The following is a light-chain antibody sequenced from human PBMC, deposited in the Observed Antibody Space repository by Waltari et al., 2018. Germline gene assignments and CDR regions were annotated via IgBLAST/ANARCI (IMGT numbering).Light chain of an antibody. CDR3: CSYAGSAISV. CDR1: TSDVGKYNL. Sequence: QSALTQPATVSGSPGQSIPISCTGITSDVGKYNLVSWYQPHPGKAPTLRIYDVNKRPSGVSNRVSGSKTGNTSSLTISGLQAADEAYYYCCSYAGSAISVFGGGTKVTVL. J-gene: IGLJ3*02. V-gene: IGLV2-23*02. CDR2: DVN.